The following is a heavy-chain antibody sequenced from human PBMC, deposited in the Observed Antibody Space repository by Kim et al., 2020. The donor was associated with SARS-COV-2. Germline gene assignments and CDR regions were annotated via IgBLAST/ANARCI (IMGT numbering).Heavy chain of an antibody. CDR2: GIA. CDR3: ANRYSGNDY. D-gene: IGHD5-12*01. Sequence: GIANYAQKFQGRVTITADKSTSTAYMELSSLRSEDTAVYYCANRYSGNDYWGQGTLVTVSS. V-gene: IGHV1-69*02. J-gene: IGHJ4*02.